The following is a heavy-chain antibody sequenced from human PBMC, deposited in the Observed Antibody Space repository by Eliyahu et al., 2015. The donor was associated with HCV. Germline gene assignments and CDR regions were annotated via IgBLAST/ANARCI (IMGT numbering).Heavy chain of an antibody. Sequence: EVQLVQSGAEVRKPGESLRISCYGSEYSFTSSWISWVRQMPGKGLEWMGRIDPSDSYTSYSPSFQGHVTISVDKSNSAAYLQWNSLKASDTAMYYCARHPPYLWHIDYWGQGTLVTVSS. CDR1: EYSFTSSW. CDR3: ARHPPYLWHIDY. CDR2: IDPSDSYT. V-gene: IGHV5-10-1*01. J-gene: IGHJ4*02.